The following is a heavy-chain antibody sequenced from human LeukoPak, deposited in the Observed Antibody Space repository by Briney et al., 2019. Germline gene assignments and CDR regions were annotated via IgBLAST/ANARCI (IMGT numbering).Heavy chain of an antibody. CDR2: IKHDGSEK. V-gene: IGHV3-7*01. J-gene: IGHJ4*02. D-gene: IGHD3-3*01. Sequence: GGSLRLSCAGSGFTFSSYWMSWVRQAPGMGLEWVANIKHDGSEKYYVDSVRGRFTISRDNAKKSVFLQMNSLRAEDTAVYFCARDVTGFLPSYYFAYWGQGTLVTVSS. CDR1: GFTFSSYW. CDR3: ARDVTGFLPSYYFAY.